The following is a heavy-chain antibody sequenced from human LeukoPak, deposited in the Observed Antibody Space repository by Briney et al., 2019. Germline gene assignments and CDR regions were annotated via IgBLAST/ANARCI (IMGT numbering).Heavy chain of an antibody. V-gene: IGHV3-30*18. D-gene: IGHD3-10*01. J-gene: IGHJ6*02. Sequence: GGSLRLSCAASGFTFSSYGMHWVRQAPGKGLEWVAVISYDGSNKYYADSVKGRFTISRDNSKNTLYLQMNSLRAEDTAVYYCAKDHGITMVRGVMPYYYYGMDVWGQGTTVTVSS. CDR3: AKDHGITMVRGVMPYYYYGMDV. CDR1: GFTFSSYG. CDR2: ISYDGSNK.